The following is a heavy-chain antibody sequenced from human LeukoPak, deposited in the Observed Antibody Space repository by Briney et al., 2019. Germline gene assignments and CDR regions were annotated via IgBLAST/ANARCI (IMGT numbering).Heavy chain of an antibody. V-gene: IGHV3-30*03. J-gene: IGHJ4*02. CDR1: GFTFSSYG. CDR2: ISYDGSNK. Sequence: GRSLRLSCAASGFTFSSYGMHWVRQAPGKGLEWVAVISYDGSNKYYADSVKGRFTISRDNSKNTLYLQMNSLRAEDTAVYYCAREPSTYGDYGIDYWGQGTLVTVSS. D-gene: IGHD4-17*01. CDR3: AREPSTYGDYGIDY.